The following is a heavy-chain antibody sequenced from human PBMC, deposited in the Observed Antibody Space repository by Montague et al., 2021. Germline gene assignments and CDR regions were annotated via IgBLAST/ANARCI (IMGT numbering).Heavy chain of an antibody. CDR3: AGDRGPFDY. D-gene: IGHD3-10*01. V-gene: IGHV4-34*01. CDR2: VRHIGST. Sequence: SETLSLTCGVYGGSLSEYYWTWVRQSPEKGLEWIGEVRHIGSTNYNPSLKSRVTMSVDKSKNQFSLKLRSVTAADTAVYYCAGDRGPFDYWGQGTVVTVPS. CDR1: GGSLSEYY. J-gene: IGHJ4*02.